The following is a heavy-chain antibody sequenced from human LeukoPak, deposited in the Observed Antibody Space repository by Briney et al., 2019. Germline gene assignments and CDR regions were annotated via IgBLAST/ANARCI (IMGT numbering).Heavy chain of an antibody. J-gene: IGHJ3*02. CDR3: ARREVVVTPSDAFDI. Sequence: GESLKISCKGSGYSFTSYWISWVRQMPGKGREWMGRIDPSDSYTNYSPSFQGHVTISADKSISTAYLQWSSLKAWDTAMYYCARREVVVTPSDAFDIWGQGTMVTVSS. CDR2: IDPSDSYT. CDR1: GYSFTSYW. D-gene: IGHD3-22*01. V-gene: IGHV5-10-1*01.